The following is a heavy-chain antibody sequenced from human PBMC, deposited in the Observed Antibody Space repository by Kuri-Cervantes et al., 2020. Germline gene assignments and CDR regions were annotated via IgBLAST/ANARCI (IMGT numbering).Heavy chain of an antibody. V-gene: IGHV4-38-2*02. J-gene: IGHJ3*02. CDR2: IYHSGST. CDR1: DYSISSNYY. Sequence: GSLRLSCTVSDYSISSNYYWGWIRQPPGKGLEWIGSIYHSGSTYYNPSLESRVTRSVDTSKNQFSLKLSSVTAADTAVYYCARGISGWALHAFDIWGQGTMVTVSS. D-gene: IGHD6-19*01. CDR3: ARGISGWALHAFDI.